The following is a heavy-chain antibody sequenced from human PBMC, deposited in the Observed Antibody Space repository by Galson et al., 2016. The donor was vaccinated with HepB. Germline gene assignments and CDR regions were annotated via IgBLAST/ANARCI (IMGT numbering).Heavy chain of an antibody. CDR3: AHFDYGSQSFDY. V-gene: IGHV2-5*01. CDR2: IYWNDEK. J-gene: IGHJ4*02. Sequence: PALVKPTQTLTLTCTLSGFSLSTSLVGVGWIRQPPGEALEWLALIYWNDEKRYSPSLKSRLTITKDTSKNQVVLTVTNLDPVDTATYYCAHFDYGSQSFDYWGQGTLVTVSS. D-gene: IGHD3-16*01. CDR1: GFSLSTSLVG.